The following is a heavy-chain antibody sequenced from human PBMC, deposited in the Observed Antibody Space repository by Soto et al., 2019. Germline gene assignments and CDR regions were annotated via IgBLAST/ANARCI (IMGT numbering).Heavy chain of an antibody. CDR2: ISGSGTDS. D-gene: IGHD3-10*01. CDR3: ARRPEGRYFDY. CDR1: GFTFSSYA. J-gene: IGHJ4*02. Sequence: HPGGSLRLSCTASGFTFSSYAMSWVRQAPGKGLEWVSSISGSGTDSNHADSVKGRLTISRDNSKNTLYLQMNNLRVEDTAVYHCARRPEGRYFDYWGQGTLVTVSS. V-gene: IGHV3-23*01.